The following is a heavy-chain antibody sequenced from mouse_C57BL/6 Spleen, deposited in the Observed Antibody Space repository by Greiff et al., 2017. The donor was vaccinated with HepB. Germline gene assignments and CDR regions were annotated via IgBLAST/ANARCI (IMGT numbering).Heavy chain of an antibody. D-gene: IGHD2-12*01. CDR3: AKFYYSPYWYFDV. CDR1: GYAFSSSW. V-gene: IGHV1-82*01. CDR2: IYPGDGDT. J-gene: IGHJ1*03. Sequence: QAQLQQSGPELVKPGASVKISCKASGYAFSSSWMNWVKQRPGKGLEWIGRIYPGDGDTNYNGKFKGKATLTADKSSSTAYMQLSSLTSEDSAVYFCAKFYYSPYWYFDVWGTGTTVTVSS.